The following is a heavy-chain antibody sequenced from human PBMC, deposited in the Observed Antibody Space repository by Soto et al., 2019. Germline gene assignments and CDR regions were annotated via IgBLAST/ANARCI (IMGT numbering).Heavy chain of an antibody. CDR1: GYSFPSYW. D-gene: IGHD4-17*01. V-gene: IGHV5-51*01. J-gene: IGHJ3*02. CDR3: ARRYGFDI. CDR2: IYPHDSDT. Sequence: GESLKICCKASGYSFPSYWIGWVRQVPGKGLEWMGIIYPHDSDTRYSPSFEGQVTISVDKSINTAYLQWPSLRASDTAMYYCARRYGFDIWGQGTQVTVSS.